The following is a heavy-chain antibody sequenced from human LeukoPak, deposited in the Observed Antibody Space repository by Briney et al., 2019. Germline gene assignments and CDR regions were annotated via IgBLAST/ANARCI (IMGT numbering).Heavy chain of an antibody. CDR3: AKQLGYCSDGSCYFPY. CDR1: GFTFSSSA. CDR2: ISNNGGYT. D-gene: IGHD2-15*01. V-gene: IGHV3-23*01. J-gene: IGHJ4*02. Sequence: GGSLRLSCAASGFTFSSSAMSWVRQAPGKGLEWVSAISNNGGYTYYADSVQGRFTISRDSSKSTLCLQMNSLRAEDTAVYYCAKQLGYCSDGSCYFPYWGQGTLVTVSS.